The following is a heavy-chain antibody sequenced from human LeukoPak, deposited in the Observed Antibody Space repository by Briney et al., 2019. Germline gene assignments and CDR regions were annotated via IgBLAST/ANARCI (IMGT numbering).Heavy chain of an antibody. CDR2: LNPSGGSS. Sequence: GASVKVSCTAPGYTVTSYYMHWVRQAPGQGLEWMAILNPSGGSSNYAQKFQGRATLTRATSTGTVYMELSSLRSEDTAVYYCASVYKHGMDVWGQGTTVIVSS. CDR3: ASVYKHGMDV. J-gene: IGHJ6*02. V-gene: IGHV1-46*01. D-gene: IGHD5-24*01. CDR1: GYTVTSYY.